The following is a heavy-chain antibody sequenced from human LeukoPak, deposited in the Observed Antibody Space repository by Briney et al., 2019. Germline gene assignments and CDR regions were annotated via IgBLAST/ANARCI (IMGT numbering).Heavy chain of an antibody. D-gene: IGHD4/OR15-4a*01. CDR1: GGSFSGYY. J-gene: IGHJ5*02. Sequence: LETLSLTCAVYGGSFSGYYWSWIRQPPGKGLEWIGEINHSGSTNYNPSLKSRVTISVDTSKNQFSLKLSSVTAADTAVYYCARADGSNGWFDPWGQGTLVTVSS. V-gene: IGHV4-34*01. CDR3: ARADGSNGWFDP. CDR2: INHSGST.